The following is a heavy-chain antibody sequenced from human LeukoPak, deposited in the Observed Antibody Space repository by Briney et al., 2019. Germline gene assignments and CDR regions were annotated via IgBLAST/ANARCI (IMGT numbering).Heavy chain of an antibody. CDR3: ARELLDCGGDCYGPDY. CDR1: GYTFTSYY. Sequence: ASVKVSCKASGYTFTSYYMHWVRQAPGQGLEWMGIINPSGGSTSYAQKFQGRVTMTRDTSTSAVCMELSSLRSEDTAVYYCARELLDCGGDCYGPDYWGQGTLVTVSS. V-gene: IGHV1-46*01. D-gene: IGHD2-21*02. CDR2: INPSGGST. J-gene: IGHJ4*02.